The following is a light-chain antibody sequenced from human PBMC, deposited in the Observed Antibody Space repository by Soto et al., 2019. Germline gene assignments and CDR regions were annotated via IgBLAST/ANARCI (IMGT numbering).Light chain of an antibody. Sequence: DMQLSQSPSSLSGSVGDRVTITCRASQGISTYLNWYQQKPGKAPNLLIYGASTRHSGIPARFSGSGSGTDFTLTISSLEREDFASYYCQQSYNTPRTFGRGTKVDIK. CDR1: QGISTY. CDR3: QQSYNTPRT. J-gene: IGKJ4*02. CDR2: GAS. V-gene: IGKV1-39*01.